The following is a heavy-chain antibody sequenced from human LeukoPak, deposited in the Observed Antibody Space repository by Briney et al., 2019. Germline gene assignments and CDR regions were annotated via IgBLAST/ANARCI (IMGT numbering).Heavy chain of an antibody. CDR2: IIPIFGTA. CDR3: ASSPHSSSSGWYYYGMDV. Sequence: ASVKVSCKASGGTFSSYAISWVRQAPGQGLEWMGGIIPIFGTANYAQKFQGRVTITADESTSTAYMELSSLRSEDTAVYYCASSPHSSSSGWYYYGMDVWGQGTTVTVSS. CDR1: GGTFSSYA. V-gene: IGHV1-69*01. D-gene: IGHD6-13*01. J-gene: IGHJ6*02.